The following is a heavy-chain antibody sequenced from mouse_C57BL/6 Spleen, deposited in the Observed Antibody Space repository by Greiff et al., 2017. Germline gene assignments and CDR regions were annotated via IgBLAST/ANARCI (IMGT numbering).Heavy chain of an antibody. V-gene: IGHV1-55*01. Sequence: VQLQQPGAELVKPGASVKMSCKASGYTFTSYCITWVKQRPGQSLEWIGDIYPGSGGTNYNEKFKSKATLTVDTSSSTAYMQLSSLTAEDSAVYYCASRDGDYEAYWGQGTLVTVSA. CDR1: GYTFTSYC. J-gene: IGHJ3*01. D-gene: IGHD2-13*01. CDR3: ASRDGDYEAY. CDR2: IYPGSGGT.